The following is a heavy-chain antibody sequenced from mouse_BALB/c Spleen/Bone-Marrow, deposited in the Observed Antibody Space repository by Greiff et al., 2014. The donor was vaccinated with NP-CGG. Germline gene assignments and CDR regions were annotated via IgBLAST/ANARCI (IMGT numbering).Heavy chain of an antibody. J-gene: IGHJ1*01. D-gene: IGHD2-1*01. CDR2: INPSNGGT. V-gene: IGHV1S81*02. Sequence: QVQLQQSGAELVKPGASVKLSCKASGYTFTSYYMYWVKQRPGQGLEWIGEINPSNGGTNFNEKFKSKATLTVDKSSSTAYMQLSSLTSEDSAVYYCTRSYYGNYFGVWGAGTTVTVSS. CDR1: GYTFTSYY. CDR3: TRSYYGNYFGV.